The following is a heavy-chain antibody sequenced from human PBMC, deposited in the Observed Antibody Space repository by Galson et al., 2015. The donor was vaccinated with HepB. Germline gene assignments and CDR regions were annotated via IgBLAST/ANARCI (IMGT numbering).Heavy chain of an antibody. V-gene: IGHV3-15*01. CDR3: TTVLSAREDYFDY. CDR2: IKSNIDGGTI. J-gene: IGHJ4*02. D-gene: IGHD4/OR15-4a*01. Sequence: SLRLSCAASGFTVNNAWMSWVRQAPGKGLEWVGRIKSNIDGGTIDYAAPVKGRFTISRDVSKNTVYLQMNSLKSEDTAMYFCTTVLSAREDYFDYGGQGTLVTVSS. CDR1: GFTVNNAW.